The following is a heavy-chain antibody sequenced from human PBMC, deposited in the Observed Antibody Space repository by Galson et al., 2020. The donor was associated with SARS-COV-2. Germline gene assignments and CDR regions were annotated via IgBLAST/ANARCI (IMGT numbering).Heavy chain of an antibody. CDR1: GGPFSNYT. CDR2: VIPMLALA. J-gene: IGHJ3*02. V-gene: IGHV1-69*02. D-gene: IGHD3-22*01. Sequence: SVKVSCKASGGPFSNYTISWVRQAPGQGPEWMGRVIPMLALANYAQKFQGRVPITADKSTSTAYMEATGLRSEDTAVYYCARAKGDYYDSSGYYTLDYAFNIWGQGTLVTVSS. CDR3: ARAKGDYYDSSGYYTLDYAFNI.